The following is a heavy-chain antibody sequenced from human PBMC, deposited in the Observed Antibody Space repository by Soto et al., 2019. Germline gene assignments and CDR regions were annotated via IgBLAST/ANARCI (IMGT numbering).Heavy chain of an antibody. CDR2: ISAYNGNT. Sequence: QVQLVQSGGEVKRPGASVKVSCKASGYTFTNYGISWVRQAPGQGLEWMGWISAYNGNTDYAQKLQGRVTMTTDTSTSTAYMELGSLGSDDTAVYYCARVGEYCSSTSCFDYWGQGTLVTVSS. CDR3: ARVGEYCSSTSCFDY. V-gene: IGHV1-18*01. CDR1: GYTFTNYG. J-gene: IGHJ4*02. D-gene: IGHD2-2*01.